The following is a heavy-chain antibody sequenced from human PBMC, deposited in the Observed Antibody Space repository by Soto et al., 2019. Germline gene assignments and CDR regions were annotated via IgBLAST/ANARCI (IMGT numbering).Heavy chain of an antibody. CDR3: ARDGPTTVTTFNY. CDR2: IIPILGIA. Sequence: QVQLVQSGAEVKKPGSSVKVSCKASGGTFSSYTISWVRQAPGQGLEWMGRIIPILGIANYAQKFQGRVTITADKSTSTAYMELSSLRSEDTAVYYCARDGPTTVTTFNYWGQGTLVTVSS. D-gene: IGHD4-17*01. CDR1: GGTFSSYT. V-gene: IGHV1-69*08. J-gene: IGHJ4*02.